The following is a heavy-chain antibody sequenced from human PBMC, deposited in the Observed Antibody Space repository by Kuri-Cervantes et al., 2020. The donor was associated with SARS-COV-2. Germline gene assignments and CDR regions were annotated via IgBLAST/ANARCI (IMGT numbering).Heavy chain of an antibody. CDR1: GYTFTSYG. D-gene: IGHD2-2*01. V-gene: IGHV1-18*01. CDR3: ARDGVVVVPAAISFGMDV. J-gene: IGHJ6*02. Sequence: ASVKVSCKASGYTFTSYGINWVRQAPGQGLEWMGWLNTYTGNTTYAQKFQGRVTMTRDTSISTAYMELSRLRSDDTAVYYCARDGVVVVPAAISFGMDVWGQGTTVTVSS. CDR2: LNTYTGNT.